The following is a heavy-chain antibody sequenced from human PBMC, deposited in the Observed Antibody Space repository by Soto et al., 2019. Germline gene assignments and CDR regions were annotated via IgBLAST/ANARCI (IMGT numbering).Heavy chain of an antibody. CDR1: GFTCSTYT. Sequence: EVQLLESGGGLVQPGGSMRLSCAASGFTCSTYTMTWLRQAPGKGLEWVSSISGSGDHTYYADSVKGRLIVSRDNSKNTLYLQMNNLRAEDTALYYCAKDGTYSSSWPYYFDHWGQGTLVTVSS. D-gene: IGHD6-13*01. CDR2: ISGSGDHT. V-gene: IGHV3-23*01. CDR3: AKDGTYSSSWPYYFDH. J-gene: IGHJ4*02.